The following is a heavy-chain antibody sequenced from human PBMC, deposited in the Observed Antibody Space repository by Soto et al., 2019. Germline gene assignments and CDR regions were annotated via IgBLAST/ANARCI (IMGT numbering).Heavy chain of an antibody. Sequence: ASVKVSCKASGYSFTNYAMHWVRQAPGQGLEWMGWINAGNGNTKYSQKFQGRVTITRDTSASTLYMELSSLRSEDTAVYYCARHYWRDYYNGMDVSGQGTTVTVYS. J-gene: IGHJ6*02. CDR2: INAGNGNT. CDR3: ARHYWRDYYNGMDV. CDR1: GYSFTNYA. D-gene: IGHD3-3*02. V-gene: IGHV1-3*01.